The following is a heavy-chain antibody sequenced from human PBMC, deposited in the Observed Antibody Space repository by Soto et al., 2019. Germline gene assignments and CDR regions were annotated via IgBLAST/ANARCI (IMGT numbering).Heavy chain of an antibody. CDR1: GGSISSGGYY. CDR2: IYYSGST. V-gene: IGHV4-31*03. CDR3: ARDREAAAGSDWFAP. Sequence: SETLSLTCTVSGGSISSGGYYWSWIRQHPGKGLEWIGYIYYSGSTYYNPSLKSRVTISVDTSKNQFSLKLSSVTAADTAVYYCARDREAAAGSDWFAPWGQGTLVTVSS. D-gene: IGHD6-13*01. J-gene: IGHJ5*02.